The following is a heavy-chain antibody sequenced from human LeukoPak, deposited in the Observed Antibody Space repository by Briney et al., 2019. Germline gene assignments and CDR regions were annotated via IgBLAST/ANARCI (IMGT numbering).Heavy chain of an antibody. Sequence: GGSLRLSCAASGFTFSSYSMKWVRQAPGKGLEWVSSISSSSSYIYYADSVKGRFTISRDNAKNSLYLQMNSLRAEDTAVYYCARGARGYDFWSGYRYYFDYWGQGTLVTVSS. CDR2: ISSSSSYI. CDR3: ARGARGYDFWSGYRYYFDY. D-gene: IGHD3-3*01. CDR1: GFTFSSYS. V-gene: IGHV3-21*01. J-gene: IGHJ4*02.